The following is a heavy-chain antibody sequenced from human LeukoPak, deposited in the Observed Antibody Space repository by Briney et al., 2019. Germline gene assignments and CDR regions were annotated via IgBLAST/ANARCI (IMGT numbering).Heavy chain of an antibody. CDR1: GGSISSYY. Sequence: SETLSLTCTVSGGSISSYYWSWIRQPPGKGLDWIGYIYYSGSTNYNPSLKSRVTISVDTSKNQFSLKLSSVTAADTAVYYCARADGALSYMDVWGKGTTVTVSS. CDR2: IYYSGST. CDR3: ARADGALSYMDV. D-gene: IGHD3-16*01. J-gene: IGHJ6*03. V-gene: IGHV4-59*01.